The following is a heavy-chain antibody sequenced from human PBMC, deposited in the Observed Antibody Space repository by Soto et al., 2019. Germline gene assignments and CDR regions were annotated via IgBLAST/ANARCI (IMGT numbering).Heavy chain of an antibody. CDR2: VKQDGGEK. V-gene: IGHV3-7*01. J-gene: IGHJ4*02. D-gene: IGHD6-19*01. Sequence: PGVSLRLSRSVSGFNFDQYWMSWVRQAPGKGLEWVANVKQDGGEKNCVESVRGRFTISRDNTKNSLYLQMDSLRVEDTALYYCASGGGWSFDHWGQGTLVTVFS. CDR1: GFNFDQYW. CDR3: ASGGGWSFDH.